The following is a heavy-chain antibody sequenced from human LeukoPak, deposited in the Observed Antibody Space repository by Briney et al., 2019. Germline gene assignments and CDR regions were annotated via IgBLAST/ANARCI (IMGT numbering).Heavy chain of an antibody. CDR3: AKESSGWFPYFDY. Sequence: GGSLRLSCAASGFTFSSYSMNWVRQAPGKGLEWVSSISSSSSYIYYADSVKGRFTIPRDNAKNSLYLQMNSLRAEDTAVYYCAKESSGWFPYFDYWGQGTLVTVSS. CDR2: ISSSSSYI. CDR1: GFTFSSYS. D-gene: IGHD6-19*01. J-gene: IGHJ4*02. V-gene: IGHV3-21*01.